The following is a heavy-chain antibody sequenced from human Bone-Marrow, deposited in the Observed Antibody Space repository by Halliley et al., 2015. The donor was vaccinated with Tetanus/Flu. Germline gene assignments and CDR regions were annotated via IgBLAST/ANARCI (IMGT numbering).Heavy chain of an antibody. J-gene: IGHJ4*02. CDR2: ILPGDSGT. Sequence: WVGIILPGDSGTRYTPSVRGRVAISADKSISPAYLRWSSLKASDTAMYYCARIRFLEWHLDYWGQGTLVTVSS. V-gene: IGHV5-51*01. CDR3: ARIRFLEWHLDY. D-gene: IGHD3-3*01.